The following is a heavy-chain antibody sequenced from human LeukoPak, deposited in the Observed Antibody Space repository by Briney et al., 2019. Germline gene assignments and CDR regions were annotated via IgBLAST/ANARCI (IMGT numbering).Heavy chain of an antibody. J-gene: IGHJ4*02. V-gene: IGHV4-59*08. CDR1: GASISSYY. CDR3: ARGFPFDY. CDR2: IYNSGST. Sequence: PSETLSLTCSVSGASISSYYWSWIRQPPGKGLEWIGYIYNSGSTNYNPSLKSRVTISGDTSKNQFSLRLSSVTAADTAVYYCARGFPFDYWGQGTLVTVSS.